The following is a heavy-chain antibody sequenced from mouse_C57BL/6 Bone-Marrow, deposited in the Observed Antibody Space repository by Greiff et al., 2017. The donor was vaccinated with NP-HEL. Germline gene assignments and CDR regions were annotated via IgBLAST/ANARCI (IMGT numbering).Heavy chain of an antibody. Sequence: VQLQQPGAELVKPGASVKLSCKASGYTFTSYWMQWVKQRPGQGLEWIGEIDPSDSYTNYNQKFKGKATLTVDTSSSTAYMQLSSLTSEDSAVYYCAREGIYYYGISAYYFDYWGQGTTLTVSS. CDR1: GYTFTSYW. D-gene: IGHD1-1*01. CDR3: AREGIYYYGISAYYFDY. V-gene: IGHV1-50*01. J-gene: IGHJ2*01. CDR2: IDPSDSYT.